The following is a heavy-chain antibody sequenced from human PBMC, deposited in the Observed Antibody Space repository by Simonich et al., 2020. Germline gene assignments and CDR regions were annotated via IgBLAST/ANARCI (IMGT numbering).Heavy chain of an antibody. CDR2: ISSSSSYR. CDR3: AREIEAGNAFDI. V-gene: IGHV3-21*01. J-gene: IGHJ3*02. CDR1: GFTFSSYS. Sequence: EVQLVESGGGLVKPGGSLRLSCAASGFTFSSYSMNWVRQAPGNGLVWVSSISSSSSYRYYADSVKGRFTISRDNAKNSLYLQMNSLRAEDTAVYYCAREIEAGNAFDIWGQGTMVTVSS.